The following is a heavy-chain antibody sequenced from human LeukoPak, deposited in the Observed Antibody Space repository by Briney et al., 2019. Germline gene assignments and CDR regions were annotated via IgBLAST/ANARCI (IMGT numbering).Heavy chain of an antibody. CDR1: GFTFSSYW. D-gene: IGHD7-27*01. V-gene: IGHV3-7*05. CDR3: ARHSGRALTGGLDWFDP. CDR2: IKQDGSEK. J-gene: IGHJ5*02. Sequence: PGGSLRLSCAASGFTFSSYWMSWVRQAPGKGLEWVANIKQDGSEKYYVDSVKGRFTISRDNAKNSLSLQMNSLRAEDTAVYYCARHSGRALTGGLDWFDPWGQGTLVTVSS.